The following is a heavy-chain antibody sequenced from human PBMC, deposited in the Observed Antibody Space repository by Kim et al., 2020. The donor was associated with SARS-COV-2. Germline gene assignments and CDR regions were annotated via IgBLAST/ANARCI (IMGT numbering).Heavy chain of an antibody. D-gene: IGHD5-18*01. Sequence: SSNYNPTLKSPVTMSVDTSKNEFSLHLTSVTAADTAVYYCARDRGYGPFDYWGQGILVTVSS. V-gene: IGHV4-4*06. J-gene: IGHJ4*02. CDR3: ARDRGYGPFDY. CDR2: SS.